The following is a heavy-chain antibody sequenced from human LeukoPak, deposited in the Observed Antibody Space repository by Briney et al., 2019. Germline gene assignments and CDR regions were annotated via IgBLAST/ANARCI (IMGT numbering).Heavy chain of an antibody. D-gene: IGHD2-21*02. Sequence: SETLSLTCTVSGASVSSGSYYWNWIRQPPGKGLEWIGYIYYSGSTNYSPSLKSRVTISVDTFKNQFSLKLSSMTATDAAVFYCARRDNYYGMDVWGQGITISVSS. J-gene: IGHJ6*02. CDR1: GASVSSGSYY. V-gene: IGHV4-61*01. CDR3: ARRDNYYGMDV. CDR2: IYYSGST.